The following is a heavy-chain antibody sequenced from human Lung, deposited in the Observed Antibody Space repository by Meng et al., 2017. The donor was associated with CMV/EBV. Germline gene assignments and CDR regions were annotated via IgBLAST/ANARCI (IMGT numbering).Heavy chain of an antibody. V-gene: IGHV4-38-2*02. D-gene: IGHD4-23*01. Sequence: LXCSVSGYSIGSGYFWGWIRQPPGKGLEWVGSIYHSGSTYHNPSLKSRVTISADSPRNQFSLKLISVTAADTAAYYCARMGARGGNSLIDYWGQGTXVTVSS. J-gene: IGHJ4*02. CDR3: ARMGARGGNSLIDY. CDR1: GYSIGSGYF. CDR2: IYHSGST.